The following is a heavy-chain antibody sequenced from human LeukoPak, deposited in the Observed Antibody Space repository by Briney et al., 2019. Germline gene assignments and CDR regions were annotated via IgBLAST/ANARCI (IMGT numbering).Heavy chain of an antibody. Sequence: GGSLRLSCAASGFTFSDYYMSWIRQAPGKGLEWVSYISSSGSTIYYADSVKGRFTISRDNAKNSLYLQMSSLRAEDTAVYYCARDLGVGAPPVDYWGQGTLVTVSS. V-gene: IGHV3-11*01. CDR2: ISSSGSTI. CDR1: GFTFSDYY. J-gene: IGHJ4*02. D-gene: IGHD1-26*01. CDR3: ARDLGVGAPPVDY.